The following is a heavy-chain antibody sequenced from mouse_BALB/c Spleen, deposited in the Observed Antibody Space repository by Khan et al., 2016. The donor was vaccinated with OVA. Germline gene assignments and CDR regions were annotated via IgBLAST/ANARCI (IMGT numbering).Heavy chain of an antibody. CDR1: GFTFSSYS. CDR3: AVHLTGSFAY. Sequence: EVKLVESGGDLVKPGGSLKLSCAASGFTFSSYSMSWVRQTPDKRLEWVASISSGGDYTNYQDSVKGRVTISRDNAKNTLYLQMSDLNAEDSAVCYCAVHLTGSFAYWGQGTLVTVSA. D-gene: IGHD4-1*01. CDR2: ISSGGDYT. J-gene: IGHJ3*01. V-gene: IGHV5-6*02.